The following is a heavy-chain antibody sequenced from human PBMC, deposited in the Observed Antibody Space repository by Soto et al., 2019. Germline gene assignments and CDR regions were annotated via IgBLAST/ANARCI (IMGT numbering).Heavy chain of an antibody. J-gene: IGHJ4*02. D-gene: IGHD6-13*01. CDR2: ITSSGTTV. CDR1: GFTFSSYS. V-gene: IGHV3-48*02. Sequence: EVHLVESGGGLVQPGGSLRLSCAASGFTFSSYSLNWVRQAPGKGLEWVSYITSSGTTVYYADSVRGRFTISRDNAKNSLDLQMNSLRDSNTAGDYCARGSSNWGYWFDCWGQGTLVTVSS. CDR3: ARGSSNWGYWFDC.